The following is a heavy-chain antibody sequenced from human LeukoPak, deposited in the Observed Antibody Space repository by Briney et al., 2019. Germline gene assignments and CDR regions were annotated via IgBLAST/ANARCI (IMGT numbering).Heavy chain of an antibody. J-gene: IGHJ4*02. CDR1: GYTFTSYG. D-gene: IGHD1-26*01. CDR3: ATDIRGATIADY. Sequence: ASVKVSCKTSGYTFTSYGITWVRQAPGQGLEWMGWISAYNGRTNHAQKVQGRVTMTTDTSTRTAYMELRSLRSDDTAVYYCATDIRGATIADYWGQGTLVTVSS. CDR2: ISAYNGRT. V-gene: IGHV1-18*01.